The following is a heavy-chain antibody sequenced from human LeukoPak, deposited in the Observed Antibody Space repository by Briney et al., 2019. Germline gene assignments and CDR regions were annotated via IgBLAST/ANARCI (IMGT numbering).Heavy chain of an antibody. CDR2: AYYSGST. Sequence: PSETLSLTCTVSGGSISSSSYYWGWIRQPPGKGLEWIASAYYSGSTYYNPSLKSRVTMSVDTSKKQLSLKLSSVTAADTAVYYCARDTWNWFDPWGQGTLVTVSS. J-gene: IGHJ5*02. CDR3: ARDTWNWFDP. CDR1: GGSISSSSYY. V-gene: IGHV4-39*01.